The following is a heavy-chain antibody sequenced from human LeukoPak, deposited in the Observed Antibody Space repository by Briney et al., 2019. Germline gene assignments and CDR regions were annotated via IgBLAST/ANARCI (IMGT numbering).Heavy chain of an antibody. CDR1: GGSISSSNW. D-gene: IGHD7-27*01. V-gene: IGHV4-4*02. Sequence: PSGTLSLTCAVSGGSISSSNWWSWVRQPPGKGLEWIGEIYHSGSTNYNPSLKSRVTISVDKSKNQFSLKLSSVTAADTAVYYCAREVAGDEFLHFDLWGRGTLVTVSS. CDR3: AREVAGDEFLHFDL. J-gene: IGHJ2*01. CDR2: IYHSGST.